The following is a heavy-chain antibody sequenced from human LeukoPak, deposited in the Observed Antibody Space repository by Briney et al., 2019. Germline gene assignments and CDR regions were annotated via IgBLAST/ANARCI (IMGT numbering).Heavy chain of an antibody. V-gene: IGHV3-30*04. CDR1: GFTFSSYA. CDR3: AKGDQLLTFDP. J-gene: IGHJ5*02. D-gene: IGHD2-2*01. Sequence: GRSLRLSCAASGFTFSSYALDWVRQAPGKGLEWVAVISKDGNSQNYADSVKGRFTISRDNSKNTLYLQMNSLRPEDTAVYYCAKGDQLLTFDPWGQGTLVTVSS. CDR2: ISKDGNSQ.